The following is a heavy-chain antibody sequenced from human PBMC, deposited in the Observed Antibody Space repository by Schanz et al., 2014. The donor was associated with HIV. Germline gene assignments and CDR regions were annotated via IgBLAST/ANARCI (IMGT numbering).Heavy chain of an antibody. J-gene: IGHJ6*02. Sequence: QVQLVESGGGVVQPGRSLRLSCTASGFTFSSSGMHWVRQAPGKGLEWVAVISYDGSNKYYADSVKGRFTISRDNSKNTLYLQMNSLRAEDTAVYYCARDKGDNWAGYYYYYGMDVWGQGTTVIVSS. CDR1: GFTFSSSG. CDR2: ISYDGSNK. D-gene: IGHD1-20*01. CDR3: ARDKGDNWAGYYYYYGMDV. V-gene: IGHV3-30*19.